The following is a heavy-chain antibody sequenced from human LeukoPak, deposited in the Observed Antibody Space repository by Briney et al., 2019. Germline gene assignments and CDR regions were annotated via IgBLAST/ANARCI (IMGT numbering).Heavy chain of an antibody. J-gene: IGHJ4*02. CDR3: AKRPSDYGDYVSYFDY. V-gene: IGHV3-30*18. CDR2: ISDDGRRK. Sequence: PGGFLRLSCAASGFSFISYGMHWVRQAPGKGLEWVGVISDDGRRKDYADSVKGRFTISRDNSKDTLYLQMNSLRAEDTAAYYCAKRPSDYGDYVSYFDYWGQGTLVTVSS. CDR1: GFSFISYG. D-gene: IGHD4-17*01.